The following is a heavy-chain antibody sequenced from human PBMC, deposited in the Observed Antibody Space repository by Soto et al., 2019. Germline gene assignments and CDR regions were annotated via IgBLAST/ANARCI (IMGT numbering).Heavy chain of an antibody. CDR1: GGTFSTYS. Sequence: QVQLVQSGAEVKKPGSSLKVSCKDSGGTFSTYSMFWVRQAPGQGLEWMGRIIPLLGIANYAQKFQGRVTITADKSTSTAYMELDSLRSEDTALYYCTIGSWSGEVFDIWGPGRMVTVSS. J-gene: IGHJ3*02. CDR3: TIGSWSGEVFDI. D-gene: IGHD2-21*01. CDR2: IIPLLGIA. V-gene: IGHV1-69*02.